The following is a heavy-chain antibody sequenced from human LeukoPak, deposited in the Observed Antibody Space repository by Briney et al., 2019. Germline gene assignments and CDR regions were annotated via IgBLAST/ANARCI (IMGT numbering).Heavy chain of an antibody. V-gene: IGHV4-34*01. D-gene: IGHD6-13*01. CDR3: ARDPGYSSSWPYWYFDL. J-gene: IGHJ2*01. CDR2: INHSGST. Sequence: SETLSLTCAVYGGSFSGYYWSWIRQPPGKGLEWIGEINHSGSTNYNPSLKSRVTISVDTSKNQFSLKLSSVTAADTAVYYCARDPGYSSSWPYWYFDLWGRGTLVTVSS. CDR1: GGSFSGYY.